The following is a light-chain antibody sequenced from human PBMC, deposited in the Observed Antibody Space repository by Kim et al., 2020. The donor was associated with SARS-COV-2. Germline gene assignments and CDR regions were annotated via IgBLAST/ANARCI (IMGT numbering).Light chain of an antibody. CDR3: QQLNSYLF. CDR2: AAS. CDR1: QGISSY. Sequence: DIQLTQSPSFLSASVGDRVTITCRASQGISSYLAWYQQKPGKAPKLLIYAASTLQSGVPSRFSGSGSGTEFTLTISSLQPEDFATYYCQQLNSYLFFGQGTKLEI. J-gene: IGKJ2*01. V-gene: IGKV1-9*01.